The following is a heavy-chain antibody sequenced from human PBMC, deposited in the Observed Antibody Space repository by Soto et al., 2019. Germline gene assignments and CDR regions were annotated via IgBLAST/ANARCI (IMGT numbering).Heavy chain of an antibody. CDR2: IIPIFGTA. CDR3: ARHPGRPYYYYGMDV. V-gene: IGHV1-69*12. J-gene: IGHJ6*02. D-gene: IGHD2-15*01. CDR1: GGTFSTYA. Sequence: QVQLVQSGAEVKKPGSSVKVSCKASGGTFSTYAISWVRQAPGQGLEWMGGIIPIFGTADYAQKFQGRVRITADESTSTAYMELSSLRSQDTAVYYCARHPGRPYYYYGMDVWGQGTTVTVSS.